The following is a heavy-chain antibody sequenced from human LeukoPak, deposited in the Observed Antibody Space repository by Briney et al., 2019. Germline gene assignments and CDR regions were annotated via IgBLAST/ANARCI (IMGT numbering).Heavy chain of an antibody. CDR2: INSEGSST. D-gene: IGHD1-26*01. CDR1: GFSFSDYW. Sequence: GGSLRLSCAASGFSFSDYWMHWVRQVPEKGPVWVSRINSEGSSTSYADSVKGRFTNSRDNAKNMLYLQMNSLRTEDTAMYYCAKDVTYSGSYREYYMDVWGKGTTVTVSS. J-gene: IGHJ6*03. CDR3: AKDVTYSGSYREYYMDV. V-gene: IGHV3-74*01.